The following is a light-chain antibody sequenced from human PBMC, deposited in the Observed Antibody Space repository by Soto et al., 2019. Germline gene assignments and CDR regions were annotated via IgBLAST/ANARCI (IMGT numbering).Light chain of an antibody. CDR2: DVS. CDR1: NSDVGGYNI. CDR3: SSYTSSSIPYV. Sequence: QSALTQPASVSGSPGQSITISCTGTNSDVGGYNIVSWYQQHPGKAPKLMIYDVSNRPSGVSNRFSGSKSGNTASLNISGLQAEDEADYYCSSYTSSSIPYVFGIGTKVTVL. V-gene: IGLV2-14*01. J-gene: IGLJ1*01.